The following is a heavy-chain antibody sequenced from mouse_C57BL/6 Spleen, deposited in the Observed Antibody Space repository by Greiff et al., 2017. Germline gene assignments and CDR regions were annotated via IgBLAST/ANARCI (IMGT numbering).Heavy chain of an antibody. Sequence: QVQLQQPGAELVKPGASVKVSCKASGYTFTSYWMHWVKQRPGQGLEWIGRIHPSDSDTNYNQKFKGKATLTVDKSSSTVYMELSRLTSEDSAVYFCARHEEAGYYGNFHFDYWGQGTTLTVSS. D-gene: IGHD2-1*01. CDR2: IHPSDSDT. CDR1: GYTFTSYW. J-gene: IGHJ2*01. CDR3: ARHEEAGYYGNFHFDY. V-gene: IGHV1-74*01.